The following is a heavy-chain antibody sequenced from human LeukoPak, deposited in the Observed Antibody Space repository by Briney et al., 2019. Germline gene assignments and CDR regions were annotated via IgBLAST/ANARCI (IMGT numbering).Heavy chain of an antibody. CDR1: GFTFSSYW. CDR3: ARERGSYSSSCRNYYFDY. D-gene: IGHD6-13*01. J-gene: IGHJ4*02. CDR2: IKQDGSEK. Sequence: PGGSLRLSCAASGFTFSSYWMSWVRQAPGKGLEGVAHIKQDGSEKYYVDSVKGRFTISRDNAKNSLYLQMNSLRAEDTAVYYCARERGSYSSSCRNYYFDYWGQGTLVTVSS. V-gene: IGHV3-7*01.